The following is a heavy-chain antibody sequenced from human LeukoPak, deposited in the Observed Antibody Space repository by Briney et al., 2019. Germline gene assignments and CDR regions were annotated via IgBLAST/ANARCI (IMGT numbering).Heavy chain of an antibody. D-gene: IGHD4-17*01. Sequence: SETLSLTCSVSGDTISSYYWAWMRQPAGKGLEWIGRIYTSGSTNYSPSLKSRVTMSVDTSKNQFFLNLTSVTAADTAVYYCAREGATTRPLDYWGQGTLVTVSS. CDR2: IYTSGST. CDR3: AREGATTRPLDY. J-gene: IGHJ4*02. V-gene: IGHV4-4*07. CDR1: GDTISSYY.